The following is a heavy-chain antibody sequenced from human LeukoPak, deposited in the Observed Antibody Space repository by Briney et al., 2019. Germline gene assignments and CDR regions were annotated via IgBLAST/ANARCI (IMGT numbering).Heavy chain of an antibody. Sequence: SVKVSCKASGYTFTGYYMHWVRQAPGQGLEWMGGIIPIFGTANYAQKFQGRVTITADESTSTAYMELSSLRSEDTAVYYCARVSGGLGAYYYYYMDVWGKGTTVTISS. CDR1: GYTFTGYY. D-gene: IGHD6-25*01. CDR2: IIPIFGTA. V-gene: IGHV1-69*13. J-gene: IGHJ6*03. CDR3: ARVSGGLGAYYYYYMDV.